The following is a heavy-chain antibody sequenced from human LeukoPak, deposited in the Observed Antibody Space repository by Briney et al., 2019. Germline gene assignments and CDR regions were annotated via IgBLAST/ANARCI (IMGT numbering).Heavy chain of an antibody. Sequence: GASVKVSCKASGYTFTSYYIHWVRQAPGQGLEWMGIINPSGGSTSYAQKFQGRVTMTRDTSTSTVYMQLGSLRSEDTALYYRARSGSSTSCPRDYWGQGTLVTVSS. CDR1: GYTFTSYY. J-gene: IGHJ4*02. D-gene: IGHD2-2*01. CDR3: ARSGSSTSCPRDY. V-gene: IGHV1-46*01. CDR2: INPSGGST.